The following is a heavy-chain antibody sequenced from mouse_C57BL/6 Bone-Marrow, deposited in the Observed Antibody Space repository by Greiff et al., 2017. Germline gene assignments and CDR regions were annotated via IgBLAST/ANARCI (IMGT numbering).Heavy chain of an antibody. CDR3: ARRSNPDY. V-gene: IGHV1-55*01. J-gene: IGHJ2*01. CDR2: IYPGSGSP. D-gene: IGHD2-5*01. CDR1: GYTFTSYW. Sequence: QVQLQQPGAELVKPGASVKMSCKASGYTFTSYWLTWVKQRPGQGLEWIGDIYPGSGSPNYNEKFKSKATMTADTSSSTAYMQISSLTSEDSAVYYCARRSNPDYWGQGTTLTVSS.